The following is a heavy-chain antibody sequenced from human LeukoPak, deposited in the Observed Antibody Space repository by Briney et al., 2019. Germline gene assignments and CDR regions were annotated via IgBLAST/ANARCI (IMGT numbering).Heavy chain of an antibody. V-gene: IGHV3-48*03. CDR2: LSSSGNA. D-gene: IGHD1-26*01. J-gene: IGHJ4*02. Sequence: GGSLRLSCAASGFSFSDHEMNWVRQAPGKGLEWVSYLSSSGNAYYADSVKGRFTVSRDNSKNSLYLQMTSLRADDTAVYYCASGRGSYSPDYWGQGTLVTVSS. CDR1: GFSFSDHE. CDR3: ASGRGSYSPDY.